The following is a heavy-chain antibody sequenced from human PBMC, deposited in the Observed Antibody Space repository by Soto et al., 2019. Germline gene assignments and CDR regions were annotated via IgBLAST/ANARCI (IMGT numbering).Heavy chain of an antibody. Sequence: EVQLVESGGGLIQPGGSLRLSCAASGFTVSSNYMSWVRQAPGKGLEWVSVIYSGDTTYYADSVKGRFTTSRDNSKNTLDLPMSTLRAEVTAVCYGARDLRTLYGMAVGGQGTTGSVSS. CDR3: ARDLRTLYGMAV. J-gene: IGHJ6*02. CDR1: GFTVSSNY. V-gene: IGHV3-53*01. CDR2: IYSGDTT.